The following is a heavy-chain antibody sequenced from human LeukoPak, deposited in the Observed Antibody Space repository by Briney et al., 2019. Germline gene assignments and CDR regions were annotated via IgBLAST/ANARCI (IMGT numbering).Heavy chain of an antibody. Sequence: ASVKVSCKASGYTFTSYYMHWVRQAPGQGLEWMGIINPSGGSTSYAQKFQGRVTMTRDMSTSTVYMELIRLRSDDTAVYYCARGGSPIYYYYIHVWGKGTTVTISS. CDR3: ARGGSPIYYYYIHV. CDR1: GYTFTSYY. J-gene: IGHJ6*03. D-gene: IGHD2-2*01. CDR2: INPSGGST. V-gene: IGHV1-46*01.